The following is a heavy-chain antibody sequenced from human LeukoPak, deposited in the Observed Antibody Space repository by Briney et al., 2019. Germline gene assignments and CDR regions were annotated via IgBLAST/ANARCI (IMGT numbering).Heavy chain of an antibody. D-gene: IGHD3-22*01. V-gene: IGHV3-7*01. Sequence: GVLRLSCAASGFRFSWYWMNWVRQAPGKGLEWVANIKQDGSEKHYVDSVRGRFTISRDNAKNSLYLQMNSLRAEDTAVYYCAGAPYYYDGGGYSWGLNNWGQGTLVTVSS. CDR1: GFRFSWYW. CDR3: AGAPYYYDGGGYSWGLNN. J-gene: IGHJ4*02. CDR2: IKQDGSEK.